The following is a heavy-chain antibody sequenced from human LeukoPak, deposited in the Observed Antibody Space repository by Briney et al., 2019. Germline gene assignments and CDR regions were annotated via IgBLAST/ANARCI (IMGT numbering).Heavy chain of an antibody. CDR2: ISAYNGNT. CDR1: GGTFSSYA. Sequence: ASVKVSCKASGGTFSSYAISWVRQAPGQGLEWMGWISAYNGNTNYAQKLQGRVTMTTDTSTSTAYMELRSLRSDDTAVYYCARSRDTPYGMDVWGQGTTVTVSS. CDR3: ARSRDTPYGMDV. D-gene: IGHD5-18*01. J-gene: IGHJ6*02. V-gene: IGHV1-18*01.